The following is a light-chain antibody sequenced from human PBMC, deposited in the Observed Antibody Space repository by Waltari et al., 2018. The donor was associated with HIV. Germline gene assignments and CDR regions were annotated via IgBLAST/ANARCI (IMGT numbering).Light chain of an antibody. V-gene: IGLV4-69*01. CDR3: QAWGTGGVV. J-gene: IGLJ2*01. CDR2: LKAEGSH. Sequence: QLLLTQAPSASASLGASVRITCTLSSGHSDYAIAWHQQPPGKGTPFLRKLKAEGSHNKGVGIPDRFSGASSGAERYLDGARRQSDDEGDYYCQAWGTGGVVFGGGTSLTVL. CDR1: SGHSDYA.